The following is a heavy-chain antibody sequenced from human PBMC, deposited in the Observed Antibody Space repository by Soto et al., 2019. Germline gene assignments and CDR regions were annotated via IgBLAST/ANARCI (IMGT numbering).Heavy chain of an antibody. D-gene: IGHD2-2*01. CDR1: GFTVSSNY. Sequence: GGSLRLSCAASGFTVSSNYRSWVRQAPGRGLEWVSTIFSGGTTHYADSVKGRFTISRDSSKNTLYLQMNSLRAEDTAIYYCARETVPPSYHYYDCWGQGTLVTVSS. J-gene: IGHJ4*02. V-gene: IGHV3-53*01. CDR3: ARETVPPSYHYYDC. CDR2: IFSGGTT.